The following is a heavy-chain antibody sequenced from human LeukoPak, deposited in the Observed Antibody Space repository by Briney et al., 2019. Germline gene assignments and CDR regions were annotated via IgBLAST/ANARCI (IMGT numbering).Heavy chain of an antibody. Sequence: SVKVSCKASVYTFVNFGITWVRQAPGQGLDWMGWISVYNGNTNYVQNLQGRVTLTTDTSTSKAYIELNTLSADDTARYHCARTCSSSSCYMVHWGQGTLVTVSS. D-gene: IGHD2-2*02. V-gene: IGHV1-18*01. CDR3: ARTCSSSSCYMVH. J-gene: IGHJ4*02. CDR1: VYTFVNFG. CDR2: ISVYNGNT.